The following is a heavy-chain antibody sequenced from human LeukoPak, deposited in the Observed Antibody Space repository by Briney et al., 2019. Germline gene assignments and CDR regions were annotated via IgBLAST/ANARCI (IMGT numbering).Heavy chain of an antibody. CDR3: ARLDWSNWCFDL. Sequence: SETLSLTCAVSGGSISSGSYYWGWIREPPGKGLGWIGSIYYTGSTYYNPSLKSRVTISVDTSKNQFSLNLSSVTAADTAVYYCARLDWSNWCFDLWGRGTLVIVSS. CDR1: GGSISSGSYY. V-gene: IGHV4-39*01. CDR2: IYYTGST. J-gene: IGHJ2*01. D-gene: IGHD3/OR15-3a*01.